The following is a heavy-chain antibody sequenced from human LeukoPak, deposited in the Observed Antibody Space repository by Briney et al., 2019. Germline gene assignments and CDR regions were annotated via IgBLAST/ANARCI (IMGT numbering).Heavy chain of an antibody. CDR3: AKAHDSSGYYYGGGLGSSVFDI. V-gene: IGHV3-9*03. D-gene: IGHD3-22*01. Sequence: PGRSLRLSCAASGFTFDDYAMHWVRQAPGKGLEWVSGISWNSGSIGYADSVKGRFTISRDNAKNSLYLQMNSLRVEDMALYYCAKAHDSSGYYYGGGLGSSVFDIWSQGTMVTVSS. CDR1: GFTFDDYA. J-gene: IGHJ3*02. CDR2: ISWNSGSI.